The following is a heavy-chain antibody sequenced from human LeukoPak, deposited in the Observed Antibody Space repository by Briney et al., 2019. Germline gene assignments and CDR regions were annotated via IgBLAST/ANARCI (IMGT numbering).Heavy chain of an antibody. CDR1: GYTFTSYD. J-gene: IGHJ6*03. CDR3: ARGTVTTGDYYYYVDV. D-gene: IGHD4-11*01. V-gene: IGHV1-8*01. Sequence: GSVKVSCKASGYTFTSYDINWVRQATGQGLEWMGWMNPNSGNTGYAQKFQGRVTMTRNTSISTAYMELSSLRSEDTAVYYCARGTVTTGDYYYYVDVWGKGTTVTVSS. CDR2: MNPNSGNT.